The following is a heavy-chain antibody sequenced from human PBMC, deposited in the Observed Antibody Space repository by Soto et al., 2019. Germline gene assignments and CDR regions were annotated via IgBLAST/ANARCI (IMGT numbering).Heavy chain of an antibody. V-gene: IGHV4-39*01. D-gene: IGHD6-19*01. CDR2: IYYSGST. J-gene: IGHJ5*02. CDR3: ARHYSSGSRNWFDP. Sequence: SETLSLTCSVSGGSINSSSYFWGWVRQPPGKGLEWIGSIYYSGSTYYNPSLKTRVTISVDTSKNQFSLKLSSVTAADTAVFYCARHYSSGSRNWFDPWGQGTLVTVSS. CDR1: GGSINSSSYF.